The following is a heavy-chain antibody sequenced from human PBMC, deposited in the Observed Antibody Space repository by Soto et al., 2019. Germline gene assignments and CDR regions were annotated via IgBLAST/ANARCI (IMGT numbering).Heavy chain of an antibody. CDR1: GYTFTSYG. Sequence: ASVKVSCKASGYTFTSYGISWVRQAPGQGLEWMGWISAYNGNTNYAQKLQGRVTMTTDTSTSTAYMELRSLRSDDTAVYYCARRYNWKGGYYYYGMDVWGQGTTVTVSS. J-gene: IGHJ6*02. CDR3: ARRYNWKGGYYYYGMDV. CDR2: ISAYNGNT. V-gene: IGHV1-18*01. D-gene: IGHD1-20*01.